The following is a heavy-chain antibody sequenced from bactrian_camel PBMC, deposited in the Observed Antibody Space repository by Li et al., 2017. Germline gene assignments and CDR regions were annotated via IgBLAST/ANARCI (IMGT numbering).Heavy chain of an antibody. Sequence: VQLVESGGGSVQDGGSLKLSCIVSGYATGHYCIGWFRLSPGKEREGVATIHSGGSTTYANSVKGRFTISKDSNKTILYLQMNNLKPEDTAMYICAADTPWYTEYPCTAPKRAGFGYFGQGTQVTVS. V-gene: IGHV3S55*01. J-gene: IGHJ4*01. CDR2: IHSGGST. CDR1: GYATGHYC. D-gene: IGHD2*01.